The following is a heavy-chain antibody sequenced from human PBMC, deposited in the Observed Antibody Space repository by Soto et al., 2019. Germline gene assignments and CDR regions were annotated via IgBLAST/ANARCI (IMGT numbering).Heavy chain of an antibody. CDR2: INAGNGNT. Sequence: ASVKVSCKASGYTFTSYAMHWVRQAPGQRLEWMGWINAGNGNTKYSQKFQGIVTITRDTSASTAYMELSSLRSEDTAVYYCARGPQLVRYYYYYMDVWGKGTTVTVSS. D-gene: IGHD6-6*01. CDR1: GYTFTSYA. CDR3: ARGPQLVRYYYYYMDV. J-gene: IGHJ6*03. V-gene: IGHV1-3*01.